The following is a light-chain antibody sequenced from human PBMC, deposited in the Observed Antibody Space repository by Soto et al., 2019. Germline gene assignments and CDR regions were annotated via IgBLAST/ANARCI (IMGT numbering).Light chain of an antibody. CDR2: GAS. CDR3: QQYDSSPLT. CDR1: QSVSSSY. J-gene: IGKJ1*01. Sequence: EIVLTQSPGTLSLSPGERATLSCRASQSVSSSYLAWYQQKPGQAPRLLIYGASSRATGIPDRFSGSGSGPDFTLTISRLEPEDFAVYYCQQYDSSPLTFGQGTKVEIK. V-gene: IGKV3-20*01.